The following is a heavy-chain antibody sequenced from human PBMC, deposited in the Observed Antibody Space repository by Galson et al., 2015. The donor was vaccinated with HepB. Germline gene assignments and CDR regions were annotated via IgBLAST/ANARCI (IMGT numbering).Heavy chain of an antibody. CDR3: AKDRPIDY. Sequence: SLRLSCAASGFTFSRYGMHWVRQAPGKGLEWVALISSDGTNKYYADSVKGRSTISRDNSKNTLYLQMNSLRAEDTAVYYCAKDRPIDYWGQGTLVTVSS. J-gene: IGHJ4*02. CDR2: ISSDGTNK. V-gene: IGHV3-30*18. D-gene: IGHD6-6*01. CDR1: GFTFSRYG.